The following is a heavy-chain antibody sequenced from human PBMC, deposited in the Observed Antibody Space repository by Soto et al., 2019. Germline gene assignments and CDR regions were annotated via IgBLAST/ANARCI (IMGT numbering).Heavy chain of an antibody. D-gene: IGHD3-9*01. CDR1: GYSFTSYW. Sequence: PXESLTMYWKGSGYSFTSYWVVCVRQMPGKGVEWMGIIYPGDSDTRYSPSFHGQVTISADKSISTAYLQWSSLKASDTAMYYCARLGVRYFDWLERFDRWGQGTLVTVSS. J-gene: IGHJ5*02. CDR3: ARLGVRYFDWLERFDR. CDR2: IYPGDSDT. V-gene: IGHV5-51*01.